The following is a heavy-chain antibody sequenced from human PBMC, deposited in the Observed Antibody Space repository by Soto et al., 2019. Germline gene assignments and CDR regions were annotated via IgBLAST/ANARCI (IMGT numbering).Heavy chain of an antibody. Sequence: GGSLRLSCAASGFTFSSYSMNWVRQAPGKGLGWVSSISSSSSYIYYTDSVKGRFTISRDNAKNSLYLQMNSLRAEDTAVYYCAREYCSGGSCYDSSFDYWGQGTLVTVSS. V-gene: IGHV3-21*01. CDR3: AREYCSGGSCYDSSFDY. D-gene: IGHD2-15*01. J-gene: IGHJ4*02. CDR2: ISSSSSYI. CDR1: GFTFSSYS.